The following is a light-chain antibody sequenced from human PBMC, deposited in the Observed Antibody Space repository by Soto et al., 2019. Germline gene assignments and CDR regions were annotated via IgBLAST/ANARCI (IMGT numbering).Light chain of an antibody. V-gene: IGKV1-5*01. CDR3: HQYDSYPFT. J-gene: IGKJ2*01. CDR2: DAF. CDR1: QSISKW. Sequence: DILMTQSPSILSASVGDTVTITCRASQSISKWVAWYQQRAGKAPTALIFDAFNSEKGVPSRFSVSGSGTEFALVCSGLQPGDFVTCYGHQYDSYPFTLGQGTKLDI.